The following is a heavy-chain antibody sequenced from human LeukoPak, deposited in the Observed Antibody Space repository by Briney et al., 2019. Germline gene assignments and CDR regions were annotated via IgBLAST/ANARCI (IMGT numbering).Heavy chain of an antibody. V-gene: IGHV1-18*01. Sequence: ASVKVSCKASGYTFTSYGISWVRQAPGQGLEWMGWISAYNGNTNYAQKLQGRVTMTTDTSTSTAYMELRSLRSDDTAVYYCARKYYYGSRMGAYYFDYWGQGTLVTVSS. J-gene: IGHJ4*02. D-gene: IGHD3-10*01. CDR2: ISAYNGNT. CDR3: ARKYYYGSRMGAYYFDY. CDR1: GYTFTSYG.